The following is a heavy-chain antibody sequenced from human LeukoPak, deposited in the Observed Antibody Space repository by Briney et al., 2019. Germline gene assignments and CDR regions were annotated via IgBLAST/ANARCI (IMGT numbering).Heavy chain of an antibody. Sequence: SETLSLTCAVYGGSFSGYYWGWIRQPPGKGLEWIGEINHSGSTNYNPSLKSRVTISVDTSKNQFSLKLSSVTAADTAVYYCARTSSYYFDYWGQGTLVTVSS. CDR1: GGSFSGYY. D-gene: IGHD6-6*01. J-gene: IGHJ4*02. CDR3: ARTSSYYFDY. V-gene: IGHV4-34*01. CDR2: INHSGST.